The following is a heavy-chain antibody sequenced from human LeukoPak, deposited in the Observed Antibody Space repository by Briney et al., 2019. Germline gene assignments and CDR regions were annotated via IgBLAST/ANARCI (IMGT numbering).Heavy chain of an antibody. J-gene: IGHJ3*02. V-gene: IGHV6-1*01. CDR2: TYYRSRWRN. D-gene: IGHD4-23*01. CDR1: GDSVSDNIAA. CDR3: ARGRWSGFDI. Sequence: SQTLSLTCAISGDSVSDNIAAWNWIRQSPSRGLEWLGRTYYRSRWRNDYAESVKSRITINPVTSKNQFFLQLNSVTPEDTAVYYCARGRWSGFDIWGQGTMVTVSS.